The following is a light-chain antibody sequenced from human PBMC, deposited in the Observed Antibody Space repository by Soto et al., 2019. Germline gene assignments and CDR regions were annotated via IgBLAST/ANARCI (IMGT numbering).Light chain of an antibody. Sequence: QSALIQPPSASGSPGQSVTISCTGTSRDIGGYDFVSWYQQHPGKAPKLLIYDVIKRPSGVPDRFSGSKSGNTASLTVSGLQTDDEADYYCSSYGGSNNLLFGGGTKVTVL. V-gene: IGLV2-8*01. CDR2: DVI. J-gene: IGLJ2*01. CDR1: SRDIGGYDF. CDR3: SSYGGSNNLL.